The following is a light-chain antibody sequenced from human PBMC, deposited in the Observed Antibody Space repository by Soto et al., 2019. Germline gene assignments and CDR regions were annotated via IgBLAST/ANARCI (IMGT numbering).Light chain of an antibody. CDR2: GAS. V-gene: IGKV3-15*01. CDR1: QSVSSN. Sequence: EIVMTQSPANLSVSPGERATLSCRASQSVSSNLAWYQQKPGQGPRLLIYGASTRATSIPARFSGSRSGTELAITINSLKSEDFAVYYWQQYNKRPPYTFGQGTKLEIK. J-gene: IGKJ2*01. CDR3: QQYNKRPPYT.